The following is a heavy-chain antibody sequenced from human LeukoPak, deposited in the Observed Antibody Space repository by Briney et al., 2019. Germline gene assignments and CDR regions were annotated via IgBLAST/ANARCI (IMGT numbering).Heavy chain of an antibody. CDR2: INHSGST. J-gene: IGHJ6*02. CDR1: GGSFSGYY. CDR3: ARDYYGSGSPYYYGMDV. V-gene: IGHV4-34*01. D-gene: IGHD3-10*01. Sequence: SETLSLTCAVYGGSFSGYYWSWIRQPPGKGLEWIGEINHSGSTNYNPSLKSRVTISVDTSKNQFSLKLSSVTAADTAVYYCARDYYGSGSPYYYGMDVWGQGTTVTVSS.